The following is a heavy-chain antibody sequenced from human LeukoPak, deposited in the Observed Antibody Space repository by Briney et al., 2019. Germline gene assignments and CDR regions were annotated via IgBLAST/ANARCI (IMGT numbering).Heavy chain of an antibody. J-gene: IGHJ4*02. CDR1: GYTLTELS. V-gene: IGHV1-69*13. CDR2: IIPIFGTA. Sequence: SVKVSCKVSGYTLTELSMHWVRQAPGKGLEWMGGIIPIFGTANYAQKFQGRVTITADESTSTAYMELSSLRSEDTAVYYCARGLPDTGGAYYFDYWGQGTLVTVSS. D-gene: IGHD3-16*01. CDR3: ARGLPDTGGAYYFDY.